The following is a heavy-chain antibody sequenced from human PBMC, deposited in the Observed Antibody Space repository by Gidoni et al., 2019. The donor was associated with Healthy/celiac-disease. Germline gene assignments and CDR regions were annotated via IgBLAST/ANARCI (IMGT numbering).Heavy chain of an antibody. J-gene: IGHJ5*02. CDR3: TRDLRFLEWLSYNWFDP. CDR2: IRSKAYGGTT. CDR1: GFTFGDYA. D-gene: IGHD3-3*01. V-gene: IGHV3-49*05. Sequence: EVQLVESGGGLVKPGRSLRLSCTASGFTFGDYAMSWFRQAPGKGLEWVGFIRSKAYGGTTEYAASVKGRFTISRDDSKSIAYLQMNSLKTEDTAVYYCTRDLRFLEWLSYNWFDPWGQGTLVTVSS.